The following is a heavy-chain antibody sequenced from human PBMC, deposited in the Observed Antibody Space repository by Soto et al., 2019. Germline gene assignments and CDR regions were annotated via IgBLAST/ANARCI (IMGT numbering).Heavy chain of an antibody. Sequence: QVQLVQSGAEVKRPGSSGKVSCKASGDTFNFYSINWVRQAPGVGLEWVGRVNPILSMSNYARRFQCRVTMSAEKSTSPGYMALRTLRSQDTAIYFCGRGSGTGHRAFGYWGQGPLVT. J-gene: IGHJ4*02. V-gene: IGHV1-69*02. CDR1: GDTFNFYS. D-gene: IGHD5-12*01. CDR2: VNPILSMS. CDR3: GRGSGTGHRAFGY.